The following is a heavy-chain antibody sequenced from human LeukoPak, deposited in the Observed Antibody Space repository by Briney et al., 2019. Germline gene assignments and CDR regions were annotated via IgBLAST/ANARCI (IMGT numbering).Heavy chain of an antibody. Sequence: GGSLRLSCAASGFTFRNYVMTWVRQAPGKGLEWVSSIGGDGDTTYYADFVKGRFTICRDNSKNTMYLQMNSLRAEDPAVYYWAKVRVVTRRYFDYWGQGTLVTVSS. D-gene: IGHD4-23*01. CDR2: IGGDGDTT. CDR1: GFTFRNYV. CDR3: AKVRVVTRRYFDY. V-gene: IGHV3-23*01. J-gene: IGHJ4*02.